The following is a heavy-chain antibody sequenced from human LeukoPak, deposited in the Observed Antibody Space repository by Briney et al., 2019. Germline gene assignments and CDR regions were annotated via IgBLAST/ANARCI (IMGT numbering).Heavy chain of an antibody. Sequence: PGGSLRLSCAASGFTFSSYEMNWVRQAPGKGLEWVSYISSTGSTIYYADSVKGRFTISRDNAKNSLYLQMNSLRAEDTAVYYCARVYYGSGKGYFQDWGLGTLITVSS. D-gene: IGHD3-10*01. CDR1: GFTFSSYE. J-gene: IGHJ1*01. V-gene: IGHV3-48*03. CDR2: ISSTGSTI. CDR3: ARVYYGSGKGYFQD.